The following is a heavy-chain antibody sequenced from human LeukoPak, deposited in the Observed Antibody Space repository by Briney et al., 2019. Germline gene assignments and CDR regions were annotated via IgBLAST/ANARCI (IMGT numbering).Heavy chain of an antibody. J-gene: IGHJ4*02. D-gene: IGHD3-16*02. Sequence: ASVKVSCKASVYTFTSYDINWVRQASGQGLEWMGWMNPNSGNTGYAQKFQGRVTMTRNTSISTAYMELSSLRSEDTAVYYCARGPGRYYDYVWGSYRFDYWGQGTLVTVSS. CDR3: ARGPGRYYDYVWGSYRFDY. CDR2: MNPNSGNT. V-gene: IGHV1-8*01. CDR1: VYTFTSYD.